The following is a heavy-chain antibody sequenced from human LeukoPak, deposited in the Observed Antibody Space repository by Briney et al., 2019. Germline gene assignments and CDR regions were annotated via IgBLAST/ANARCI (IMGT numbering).Heavy chain of an antibody. D-gene: IGHD2-21*02. J-gene: IGHJ4*02. V-gene: IGHV3-21*04. CDR3: AKGVVVVTAMNYFDY. CDR2: ITTSSSYI. Sequence: GGSLRLSCAASGFTFSRYSLNWVRQAPGKGLEWVSSITTSSSYIYYADSVKGRFTISRDNARNSLYLHMNSLRAEDTAVYYCAKGVVVVTAMNYFDYWGQGSLVTVSS. CDR1: GFTFSRYS.